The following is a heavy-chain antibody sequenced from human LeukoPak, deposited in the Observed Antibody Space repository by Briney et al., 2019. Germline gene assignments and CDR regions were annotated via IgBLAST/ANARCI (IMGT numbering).Heavy chain of an antibody. J-gene: IGHJ4*02. CDR3: AKDSPSGFDY. D-gene: IGHD3-10*01. CDR2: ISNDGSYK. CDR1: GFTFSHYG. V-gene: IGHV3-30*18. Sequence: GGSLRLSCAAPGFTFSHYGMHWVRQAPGKGLEWVAVISNDGSYKDYVNSVKGRFTISRDNSKNTLYLQMNSLTIEDTAVYYCAKDSPSGFDYWGQGILVTVSS.